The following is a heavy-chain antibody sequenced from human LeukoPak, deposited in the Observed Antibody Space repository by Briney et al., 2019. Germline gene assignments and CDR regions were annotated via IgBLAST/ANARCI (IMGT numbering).Heavy chain of an antibody. J-gene: IGHJ6*02. CDR2: INHSGST. Sequence: SETLPLTCAVYGGSFSGYYWSWIRQPPGKGLEWIGEINHSGSTNYNPSLKSRVTISVDTSKNQFSLKLSSVTAADTAVYYCARGMGGSYPRYYYYGMDVWGQGTTVTVSS. V-gene: IGHV4-34*01. CDR1: GGSFSGYY. D-gene: IGHD1-26*01. CDR3: ARGMGGSYPRYYYYGMDV.